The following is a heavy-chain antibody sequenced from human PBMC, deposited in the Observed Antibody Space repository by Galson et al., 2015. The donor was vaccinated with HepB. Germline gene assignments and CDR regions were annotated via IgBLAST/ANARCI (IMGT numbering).Heavy chain of an antibody. V-gene: IGHV4-30-2*01. CDR2: IYHTGST. D-gene: IGHD2-15*01. Sequence: TLSLTCAVSGGSISSGSCSWSWIRQPPGRGLEWIGNIYHTGSTYYNPSLKNRVTISLDRSKNQFSLKLSSVTAADTAVYYCARGDCSGGTCPEDDAFDIWGRGTMVTVSS. J-gene: IGHJ3*02. CDR3: ARGDCSGGTCPEDDAFDI. CDR1: GGSISSGSCS.